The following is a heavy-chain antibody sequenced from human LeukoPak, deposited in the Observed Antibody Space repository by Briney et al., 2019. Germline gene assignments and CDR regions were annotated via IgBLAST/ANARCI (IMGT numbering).Heavy chain of an antibody. CDR2: ILTSGTT. CDR3: ARDGYSGSSLFDY. D-gene: IGHD1-26*01. J-gene: IGHJ4*02. V-gene: IGHV4-59*01. CDR1: NGSISSYH. Sequence: SETLSLTCTVSNGSISSYHWSWVRQPPGKGLEWIGYILTSGTTNYNPSLKSRLTISVDTSKNQFSLRLSSVTAADTAVYYCARDGYSGSSLFDYWGQGTLVTVSS.